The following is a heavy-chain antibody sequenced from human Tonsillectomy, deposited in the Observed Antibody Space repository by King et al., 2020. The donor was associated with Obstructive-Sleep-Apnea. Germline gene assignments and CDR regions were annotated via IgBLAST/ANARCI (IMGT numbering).Heavy chain of an antibody. D-gene: IGHD4-17*01. Sequence: QLVQSGAEVKKPGASVKVSCKASGYTFTGYYIHWVRQAPGHGLEWMGWINPNSGGTNYAQKFQGRVTMTRDTSISPAYMELSSLRSDDTAVYYCATVAIATATYYFDYWGQGTLVTVSS. CDR1: GYTFTGYY. CDR2: INPNSGGT. J-gene: IGHJ4*02. CDR3: ATVAIATATYYFDY. V-gene: IGHV1-2*02.